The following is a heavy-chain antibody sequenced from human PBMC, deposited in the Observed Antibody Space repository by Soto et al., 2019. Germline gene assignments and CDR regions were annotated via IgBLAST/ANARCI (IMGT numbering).Heavy chain of an antibody. Sequence: PGGSLRLSCAASGFTFSSYAMSWVRQAPGKGLEWVSAISGSGGSTYYADSVKGRFTISRDNSKNTLYLQMNSLRTEDTAEYNSTNSVFCNSTSCERGYYYYVMDFWGQGTTVTVSS. CDR1: GFTFSSYA. J-gene: IGHJ6*02. D-gene: IGHD2-2*01. CDR2: ISGSGGST. CDR3: TNSVFCNSTSCERGYYYYVMDF. V-gene: IGHV3-23*01.